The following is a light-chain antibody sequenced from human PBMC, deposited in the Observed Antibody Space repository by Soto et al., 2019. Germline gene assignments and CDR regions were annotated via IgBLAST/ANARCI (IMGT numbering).Light chain of an antibody. V-gene: IGKV3-20*01. CDR1: QTISNNY. J-gene: IGKJ1*01. Sequence: EIVLTQSPGTLSLSPGERASLSCRASQTISNNYLAWYQQKPGQAPRLLIYGASSRATGIPDRFSGSGSERDFTLTISRLEPEDFAVYYCQQYSSSPRTFGQGTKVEVK. CDR3: QQYSSSPRT. CDR2: GAS.